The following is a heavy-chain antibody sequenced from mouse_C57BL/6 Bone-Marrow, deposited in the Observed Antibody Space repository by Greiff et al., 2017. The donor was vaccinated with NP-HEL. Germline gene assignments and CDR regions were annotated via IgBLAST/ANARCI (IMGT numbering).Heavy chain of an antibody. CDR2: IDPSDSYT. J-gene: IGHJ4*01. V-gene: IGHV1-69*01. Sequence: VQLQQPGAELVMPGASVKLSCKASGYTFTSYWMHWVKQRPGQGLEWIGEIDPSDSYTNYNQKFKGKSTLTVDKSSSTAYMQLSSLTSEDSAVYYCASIYYGNHYAMDYWGQGTSVTVSS. D-gene: IGHD2-1*01. CDR3: ASIYYGNHYAMDY. CDR1: GYTFTSYW.